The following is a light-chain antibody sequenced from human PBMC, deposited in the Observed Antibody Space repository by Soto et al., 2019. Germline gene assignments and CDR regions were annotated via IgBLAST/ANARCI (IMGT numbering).Light chain of an antibody. J-gene: IGKJ5*01. V-gene: IGKV3-20*01. CDR2: GAS. Sequence: EIVLTQSPGTLYLSPGERATLSCRASQSVSSNYLAWYQQRPGQAPRLLIYGASSRATGVPERFSGSGSGTDFTLTISRLEPEDFAVFYCQQYGNSPITFGQGTRLEIK. CDR1: QSVSSNY. CDR3: QQYGNSPIT.